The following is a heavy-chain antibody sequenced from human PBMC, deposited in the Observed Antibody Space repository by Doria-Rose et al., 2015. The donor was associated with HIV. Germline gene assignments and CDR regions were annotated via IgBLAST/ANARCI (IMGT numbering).Heavy chain of an antibody. D-gene: IGHD6-13*01. V-gene: IGHV2-26*01. CDR2: IFSDDDR. Sequence: QVQLVQSGPVLVKPTETLTLTCTVSGVSLSSPGMGVSWIRQPPGKALEWLANIFSDDDRSYKTSMESRLTISWGTSKSQVVLTMTDMDPVDTATYYCARIKSSRWYHKYYFDFWGQGTLVIVSA. J-gene: IGHJ4*02. CDR3: ARIKSSRWYHKYYFDF. CDR1: GVSLSSPGMG.